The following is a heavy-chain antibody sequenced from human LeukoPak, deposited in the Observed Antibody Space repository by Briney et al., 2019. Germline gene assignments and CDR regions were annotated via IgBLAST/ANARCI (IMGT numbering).Heavy chain of an antibody. CDR3: SASRPHYGDYYGLDV. V-gene: IGHV3-30*03. CDR1: GFTFSSYG. CDR2: ISYDGSHK. Sequence: PGGSLRLSCAASGFTFSSYGMHWVRQAPGKGLEWVAVISYDGSHKYSADSVKGRFTISRDNSKNTPYLQMNSLRTEDTAVYFCSASRPHYGDYYGLDVWGHGTTVTVSS. J-gene: IGHJ6*02. D-gene: IGHD4/OR15-4a*01.